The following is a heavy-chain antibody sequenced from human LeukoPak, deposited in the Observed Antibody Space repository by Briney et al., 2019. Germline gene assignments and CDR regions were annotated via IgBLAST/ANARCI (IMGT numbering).Heavy chain of an antibody. D-gene: IGHD1-26*01. J-gene: IGHJ5*02. V-gene: IGHV4-59*01. CDR3: ARDPGSIVGATRGWFDP. CDR2: IYYSGST. Sequence: SETLSLTCTVSGGSISSYYWSWIRQPPGKGLAWIGYIYYSGSTNYNPSLKSRVTISVDTSKNQFSLKLSSVTAADTAVYYCARDPGSIVGATRGWFDPWGQGTLVTVSS. CDR1: GGSISSYY.